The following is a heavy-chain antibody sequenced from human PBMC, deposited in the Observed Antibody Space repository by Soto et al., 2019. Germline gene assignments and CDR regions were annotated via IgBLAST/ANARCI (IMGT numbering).Heavy chain of an antibody. J-gene: IGHJ4*02. Sequence: GGSLRLSCSVFGFTFSSYAMHWVRQAPGKGLQYVSSISSNGGSTYYADSVKGRFTISRDSSKNTLYLQMSSLRVEGTAVYYCVKDRYVDYWGQGTLVTVSS. V-gene: IGHV3-64D*06. CDR2: ISSNGGST. CDR3: VKDRYVDY. CDR1: GFTFSSYA.